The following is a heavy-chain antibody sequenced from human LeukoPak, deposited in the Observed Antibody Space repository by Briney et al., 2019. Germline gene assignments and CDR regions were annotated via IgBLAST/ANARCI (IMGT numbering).Heavy chain of an antibody. V-gene: IGHV3-7*01. J-gene: IGHJ3*02. CDR3: AREKGTMIREMAFEI. D-gene: IGHD3-10*01. CDR2: IKQDGSEN. Sequence: PGGSLRLSCAASGFTFSNHWMSWVRHTPGKGLELVANIKQDGSENYYRDSVKGRFTISRDNAQNSLYLQMNSLRAEDTAVYYCAREKGTMIREMAFEIWGQGTMVTVSS. CDR1: GFTFSNHW.